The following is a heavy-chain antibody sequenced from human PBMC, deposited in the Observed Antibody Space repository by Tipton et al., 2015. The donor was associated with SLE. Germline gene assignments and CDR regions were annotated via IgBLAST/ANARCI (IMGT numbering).Heavy chain of an antibody. D-gene: IGHD3-9*01. CDR1: GGSISSSSYY. CDR2: IYYSGST. Sequence: TLSLTCTVSGGSISSSSYYWGWIRQPPGKGLEWIGSIYYSGSTYYNPSLKSRVTISVDTSKNQFSLKLSSVTAADTAVYYCARGQLRYFEPRYYFMDVWGKGTTVTVSS. CDR3: ARGQLRYFEPRYYFMDV. J-gene: IGHJ6*03. V-gene: IGHV4-39*07.